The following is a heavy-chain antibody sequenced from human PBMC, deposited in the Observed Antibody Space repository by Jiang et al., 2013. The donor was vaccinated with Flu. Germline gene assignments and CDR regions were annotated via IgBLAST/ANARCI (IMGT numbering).Heavy chain of an antibody. V-gene: IGHV4-59*13. Sequence: VQLVESGPGLVKPSETLSLNCTVSGDSISNYYWSWIRQSPGKGLEWIGFIHSNGRTGYSPSLQSRTTMSLDTSKNQFSLKLTSVTAADTAVYYCARDRRPNSNNWLEYWGQGTLVTVSS. CDR2: IHSNGRT. CDR1: GDSISNYY. J-gene: IGHJ4*02. CDR3: ARDRRPNSNNWLEY. D-gene: IGHD6-13*01.